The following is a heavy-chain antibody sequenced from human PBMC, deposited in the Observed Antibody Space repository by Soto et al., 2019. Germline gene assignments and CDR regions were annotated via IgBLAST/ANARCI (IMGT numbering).Heavy chain of an antibody. J-gene: IGHJ4*02. Sequence: QLQLQESGPGLVKPSETLSLTCTVSGGSLSSYSWTWIRQPPEKGLEWIGYMYYNGSTNYNPSLKTRVTMSIDTSKSQSSLTLSFVTAADTAVNYGARGPNLGYCGDDCYRYDYWGQGTMVIVSS. D-gene: IGHD2-21*02. V-gene: IGHV4-59*01. CDR3: ARGPNLGYCGDDCYRYDY. CDR2: MYYNGST. CDR1: GGSLSSYS.